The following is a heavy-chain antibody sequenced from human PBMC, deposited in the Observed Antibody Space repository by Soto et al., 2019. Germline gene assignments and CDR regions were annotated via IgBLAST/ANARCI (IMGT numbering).Heavy chain of an antibody. Sequence: QVQLVQSGAEVKKPGASVKVSCKASGYTFTSYGISWVRQAPGQGLEWMGWISAYNGNTNYAQKHKGRVTMTTDTSTSTAYRELRSLRSDDTAVYYCARPYYDILTGYTNFDYWGQGTLVTVSS. V-gene: IGHV1-18*01. CDR2: ISAYNGNT. J-gene: IGHJ4*02. CDR1: GYTFTSYG. CDR3: ARPYYDILTGYTNFDY. D-gene: IGHD3-9*01.